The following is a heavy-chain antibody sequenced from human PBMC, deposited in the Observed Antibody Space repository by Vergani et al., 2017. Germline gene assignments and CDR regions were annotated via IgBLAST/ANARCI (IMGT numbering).Heavy chain of an antibody. CDR3: ARDRPLHSSSWYYFDY. V-gene: IGHV4-61*02. J-gene: IGHJ4*02. D-gene: IGHD6-13*01. CDR2: IYTSGST. CDR1: GGSISSSSYY. Sequence: QLQLQESGPGLVKPSETLSLTCTVSGGSISSSSYYWSWIRQPAGKGLEWIGRIYTSGSTNYNPSLKSRVTMSVDTSKNQFSLKLSSVTAADTAVYYCARDRPLHSSSWYYFDYWGQGTLVTVSS.